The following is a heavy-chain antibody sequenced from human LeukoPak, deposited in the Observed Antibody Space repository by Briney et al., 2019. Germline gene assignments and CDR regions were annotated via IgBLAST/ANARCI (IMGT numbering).Heavy chain of an antibody. V-gene: IGHV4-34*01. D-gene: IGHD3-10*01. CDR3: ARTFSPGIWLYYFDY. CDR2: INHSGST. Sequence: SETLSLTCAVYGGSFSDFYWSWIRQPPGKGLEWIGEINHSGSTKYNPSLKSRATISVDTSKNQFSLKLSSVTAADTAVYYCARTFSPGIWLYYFDYWGQGTLVTVSS. J-gene: IGHJ4*02. CDR1: GGSFSDFY.